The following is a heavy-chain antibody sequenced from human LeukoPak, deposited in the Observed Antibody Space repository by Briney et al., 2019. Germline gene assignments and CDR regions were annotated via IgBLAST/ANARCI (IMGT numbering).Heavy chain of an antibody. CDR2: ISGSGGST. CDR3: AKNFIAAENYYYSGRDV. V-gene: IGHV3-23*01. Sequence: GGSLRLSCAASGFTFSSYAMSWVRQAPGKGLEWVSAISGSGGSTYYADSVKGRFTISRDNSKSTLYLQMNSLRAEDTAVYYCAKNFIAAENYYYSGRDVGAKGPRLPV. J-gene: IGHJ6*04. D-gene: IGHD6-25*01. CDR1: GFTFSSYA.